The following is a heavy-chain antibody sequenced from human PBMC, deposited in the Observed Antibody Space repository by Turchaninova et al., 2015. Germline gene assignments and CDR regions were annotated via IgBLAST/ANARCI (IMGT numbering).Heavy chain of an antibody. D-gene: IGHD3-10*01. CDR2: IFLNDEK. V-gene: IGHV2-26*01. CDR1: GFSLSNARMG. J-gene: IGHJ6*02. Sequence: QVTLKESGPVLVKPTETLTLTCTVSGFSLSNARMGVSWIRQPPGKALELLAPIFLNDEKSSNTSLTGRLTLSKGTSKNQAVLTVTNIDPVDTGTDYVARISMVRGQRINYYFGMDVWGQGTTVTVSS. CDR3: ARISMVRGQRINYYFGMDV.